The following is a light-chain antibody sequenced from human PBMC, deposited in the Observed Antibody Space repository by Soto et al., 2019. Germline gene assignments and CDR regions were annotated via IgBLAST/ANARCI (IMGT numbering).Light chain of an antibody. CDR2: GTS. V-gene: IGKV3-20*01. CDR1: QTIGRNY. J-gene: IGKJ4*01. CDR3: QQYASSPLLT. Sequence: IVFTHSPGSLSFSPWATSTLYFSSSQTIGRNYLAWYQQKPGQAPRLLIFGTSTRATGIPDRFSGSGSGTDFTLSISRLEPEDFAVYYCQQYASSPLLTFGGGTKVDIK.